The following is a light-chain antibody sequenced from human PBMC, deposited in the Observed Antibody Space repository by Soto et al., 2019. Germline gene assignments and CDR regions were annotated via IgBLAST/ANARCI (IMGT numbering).Light chain of an antibody. V-gene: IGKV3-11*01. CDR1: QTVYNY. CDR2: DAS. CDR3: QQRYDWPLT. J-gene: IGKJ4*01. Sequence: EIVLTQSPATLSLSPGERATLSCRASQTVYNYLVWYQQRSGQAPRLLISDASNRATGIPARFSGSGSGTDFTLTINSLEPEDLAIYFCQQRYDWPLTFGGGSKIEMK.